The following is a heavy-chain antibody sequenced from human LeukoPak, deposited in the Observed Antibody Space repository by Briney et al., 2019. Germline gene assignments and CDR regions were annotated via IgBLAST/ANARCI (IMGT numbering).Heavy chain of an antibody. CDR3: ARSIAVAGNWFDP. Sequence: KPSETLSLTCAVYGGSFSGYYWSWIRQPPGKGLEWIGYIYFSGSTNYNPSLKSRVTISIDTSKKQFSLKLSSVTAADTAVYYCARSIAVAGNWFDPWGQGTLVTVSS. J-gene: IGHJ5*02. V-gene: IGHV4-59*08. CDR2: IYFSGST. CDR1: GGSFSGYY. D-gene: IGHD6-19*01.